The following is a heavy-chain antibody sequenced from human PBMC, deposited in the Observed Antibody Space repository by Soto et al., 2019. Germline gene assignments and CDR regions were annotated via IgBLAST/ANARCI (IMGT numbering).Heavy chain of an antibody. J-gene: IGHJ4*01. Sequence: GESLKISCKGSGYGFSSYWIGWVRQMPGKGLELMGIMYPGDSDTRYSPSFQGQVTISADKSISTAYLQWSSLKASDSAIYYCARGNRPTPYYFEYWGPGTLVTVSS. CDR1: GYGFSSYW. CDR3: ARGNRPTPYYFEY. CDR2: MYPGDSDT. D-gene: IGHD1-1*01. V-gene: IGHV5-51*01.